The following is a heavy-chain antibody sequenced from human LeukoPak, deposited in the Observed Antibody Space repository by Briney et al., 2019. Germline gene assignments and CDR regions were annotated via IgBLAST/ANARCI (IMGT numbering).Heavy chain of an antibody. D-gene: IGHD3-10*01. CDR1: GFTFSSYG. Sequence: GGSLRLSCAASGFTFSSYGMHWVRQAPGKGLEWVVVIWYDGSNKYYADSVKGRFTISRDNSKNTLYLQMNSLRAEDTAVYYCASTPRLLWFGETDYWSQGTLVTVSS. CDR3: ASTPRLLWFGETDY. J-gene: IGHJ4*02. V-gene: IGHV3-33*01. CDR2: IWYDGSNK.